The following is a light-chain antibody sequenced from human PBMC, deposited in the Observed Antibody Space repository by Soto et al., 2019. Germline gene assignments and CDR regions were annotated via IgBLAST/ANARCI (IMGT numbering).Light chain of an antibody. Sequence: QSVLTQSDSVSGSPGQSITISCTGTSSDVGNYNYVSWYQQHPGEVPKLIIFNVNNRPSGVSNRFSGSKSGNTASLTISGLQAEDEADYYCSSFTSSTTYVFGTGTKVTVL. CDR2: NVN. J-gene: IGLJ1*01. CDR3: SSFTSSTTYV. CDR1: SSDVGNYNY. V-gene: IGLV2-14*01.